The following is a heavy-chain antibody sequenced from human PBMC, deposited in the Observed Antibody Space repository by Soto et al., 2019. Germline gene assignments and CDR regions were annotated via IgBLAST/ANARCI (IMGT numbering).Heavy chain of an antibody. CDR3: ARPGVPGGFDP. CDR1: GFTFSSYA. J-gene: IGHJ5*02. CDR2: ISGSGGST. Sequence: EVQLLESGGGLVQPGGSLRLSCADSGFTFSSYAMSWVRQAPGKGLEWVSVISGSGGSTYYADSVKGRFTISRDNSKNTLYLQINSGRAEDTDVSSGARPGVPGGFDPWGQGTLVTVSS. V-gene: IGHV3-23*01. D-gene: IGHD1-1*01.